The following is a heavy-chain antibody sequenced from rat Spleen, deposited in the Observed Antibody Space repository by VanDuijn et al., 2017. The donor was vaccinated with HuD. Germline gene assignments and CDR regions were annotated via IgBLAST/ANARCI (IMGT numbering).Heavy chain of an antibody. V-gene: IGHV5-19*01. D-gene: IGHD5-1*01. J-gene: IGHJ2*01. CDR2: IFYDGSST. CDR3: TRGGSSIDY. CDR1: GFTFSNYG. Sequence: EVQLVESGGGLVQPGRSLKLSCAASGFTFSNYGMHWIRQTPTKGLEWVATIFYDGSSTYYRDSVKGRFTISRDNAKNTLYLQMDSLRSEDTATYYCTRGGSSIDYWGQGVMVTVSS.